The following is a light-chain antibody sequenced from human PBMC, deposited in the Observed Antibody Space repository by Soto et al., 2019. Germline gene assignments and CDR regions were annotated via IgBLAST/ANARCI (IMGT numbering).Light chain of an antibody. J-gene: IGKJ1*01. V-gene: IGKV3-15*01. CDR2: GAS. Sequence: EIVRTQSPATLYVSPGERATLSCRARQSVSSNLAWFQQKPGQAPRLLIYGASTRATGIPARFSGSGSGKEFTLTISSLQSEDFAVYYCQQYNNWPRTFGQGTKVELK. CDR1: QSVSSN. CDR3: QQYNNWPRT.